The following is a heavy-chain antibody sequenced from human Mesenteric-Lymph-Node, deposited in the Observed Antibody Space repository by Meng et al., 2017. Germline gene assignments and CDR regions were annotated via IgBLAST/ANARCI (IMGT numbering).Heavy chain of an antibody. V-gene: IGHV3-23*01. CDR3: ARYRPIAVAGTAYYYGMDV. CDR1: GFTFSSYA. D-gene: IGHD6-19*01. Sequence: GGSLRLSCAASGFTFSSYAMSWVRQAPGKGLEWVSSISGSGGSTYYADSVKGRFTISRDNAKNSLYLQMNSLRAEDTAVYYCARYRPIAVAGTAYYYGMDVWGQGTTVTGAS. CDR2: ISGSGGST. J-gene: IGHJ6*02.